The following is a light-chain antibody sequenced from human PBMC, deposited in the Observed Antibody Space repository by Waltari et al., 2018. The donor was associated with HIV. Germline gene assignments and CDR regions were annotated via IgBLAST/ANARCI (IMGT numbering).Light chain of an antibody. CDR1: TGTVTSGHY. CDR3: LLSYSGAFWV. J-gene: IGLJ3*02. CDR2: DTS. V-gene: IGLV7-46*01. Sequence: QAVVTQEPSLTVSPGGTVTLTCGSNTGTVTSGHYPYWFQQKPGQAPRTLIYDTSNKHSWTPVRFSGSLLGGKAALTLSGAQPEDEAEYHCLLSYSGAFWVFGGGTKLTVL.